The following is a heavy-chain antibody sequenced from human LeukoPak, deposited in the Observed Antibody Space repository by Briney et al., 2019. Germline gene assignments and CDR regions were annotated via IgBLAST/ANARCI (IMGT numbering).Heavy chain of an antibody. CDR1: GGSFSGYY. CDR3: ARDQGSSSWFDAFDI. D-gene: IGHD6-13*01. Sequence: SETLSLTCAVYGGSFSGYYWSLIRQPPGKGLEWIGEINHSGSTNYNPSLKSRVTMSVDTSKNQFSLKLSSVTAADTAVYYCARDQGSSSWFDAFDIWGQGTMVTVSS. J-gene: IGHJ3*02. V-gene: IGHV4-34*01. CDR2: INHSGST.